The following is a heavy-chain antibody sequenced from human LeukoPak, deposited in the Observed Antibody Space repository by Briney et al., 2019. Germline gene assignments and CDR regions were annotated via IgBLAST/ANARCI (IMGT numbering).Heavy chain of an antibody. Sequence: SCKASGYTFTSYAMHWVRQAPGKGLEWVVGISYDGNNKYYADSVKGRFTISRDNSKNTVYLQMNSLRVDDTAVYYCARDLSWSFDYWGQGTLVTVSS. CDR2: ISYDGNNK. V-gene: IGHV3-30-3*01. D-gene: IGHD6-13*01. CDR3: ARDLSWSFDY. CDR1: GYTFTSYA. J-gene: IGHJ4*02.